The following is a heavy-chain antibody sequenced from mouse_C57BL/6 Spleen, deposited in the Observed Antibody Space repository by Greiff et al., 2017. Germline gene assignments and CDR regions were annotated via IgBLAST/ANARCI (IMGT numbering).Heavy chain of an antibody. CDR2: INPSTGGT. V-gene: IGHV1-42*01. CDR3: ARGGDLSTMVTDWYFDV. J-gene: IGHJ1*03. CDR1: GYSFTGYS. Sequence: VQLQQSGPALVKPGASVKISCKASGYSFTGYSMNWVKQSPEKSLEWIGEINPSTGGTTYTQKFKAKATLTVDKSSSTAYMQLKSLTSEDSAVYYCARGGDLSTMVTDWYFDVWGTGTTVTVAS. D-gene: IGHD2-13*01.